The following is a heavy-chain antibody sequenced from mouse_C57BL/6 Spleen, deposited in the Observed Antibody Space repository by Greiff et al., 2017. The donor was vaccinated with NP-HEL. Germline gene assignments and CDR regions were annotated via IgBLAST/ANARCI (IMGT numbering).Heavy chain of an antibody. CDR3: ARSGSFYFDY. CDR2: IYPGGGYT. V-gene: IGHV1-63*01. D-gene: IGHD1-1*02. J-gene: IGHJ2*01. Sequence: VQLQQSGAELVRPGTSVKMSCMASGYTFTNYWIGWAKQRPGHGLEWIGDIYPGGGYTNYNEKFKGKATLTADKSSSTAYMQFSSLTAEDSAIYYCARSGSFYFDYWGQGTTLTVSS. CDR1: GYTFTNYW.